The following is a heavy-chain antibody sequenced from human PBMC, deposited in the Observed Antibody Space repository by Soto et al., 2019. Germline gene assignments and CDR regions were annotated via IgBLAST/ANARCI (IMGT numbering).Heavy chain of an antibody. CDR3: TRDAPLWFGEVSQ. CDR2: IYYNGTT. J-gene: IGHJ4*02. D-gene: IGHD3-10*01. V-gene: IGHV4-31*03. CDR1: GGSIRSPNFS. Sequence: SETLSLTCTSIGGSIRSPNFSWSWIRQHPGKGPEWIGNIYYNGTTTYSPSLESRLTISLDPSKNQFSLTLKSVTAADTAVYYCTRDAPLWFGEVSQWGQGTLVAISS.